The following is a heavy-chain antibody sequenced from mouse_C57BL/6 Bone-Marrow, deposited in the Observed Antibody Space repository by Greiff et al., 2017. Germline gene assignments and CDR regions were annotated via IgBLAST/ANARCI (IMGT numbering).Heavy chain of an antibody. D-gene: IGHD1-1*01. CDR3: ARDYYGSSSWFAY. V-gene: IGHV1-55*01. CDR2: IYPGSGST. CDR1: GYTFTSYW. Sequence: QVQLKQPGAELVKPGASVKMSCQASGYTFTSYWITWVKQRPGQGLEWIGDIYPGSGSTNYNEKFKGKATLTVDTSARTAYMQLSSLTSDDSAVYYCARDYYGSSSWFAYWGQGTLVTVSA. J-gene: IGHJ3*01.